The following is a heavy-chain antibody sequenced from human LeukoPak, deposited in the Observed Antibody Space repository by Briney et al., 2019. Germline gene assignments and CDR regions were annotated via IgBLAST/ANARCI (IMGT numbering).Heavy chain of an antibody. J-gene: IGHJ4*02. V-gene: IGHV1-2*02. CDR1: GYTFTDFY. D-gene: IGHD3-3*01. CDR2: ISPNSGGT. Sequence: ASVKVSCKASGYTFTDFYIHWVRQAPGQGLEWMGWISPNSGGTNYAQKFQGRVTMTRDTSISTAYMELSRLTSDDTAVYYCARRDESSYDFWSGYRYDYWGQGTLVTVSS. CDR3: ARRDESSYDFWSGYRYDY.